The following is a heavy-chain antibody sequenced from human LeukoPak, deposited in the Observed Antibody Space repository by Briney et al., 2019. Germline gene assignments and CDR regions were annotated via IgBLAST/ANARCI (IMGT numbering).Heavy chain of an antibody. D-gene: IGHD2-2*03. Sequence: SVKVSCKASGGTFSSYGISGVRQAPGQGLEWMGRIIPIFGIANYAQKFQGRVTITADKSTSTAYMELSSLRSEDTAVYYCARSGYCSSTSCLDAFDIWGQGTMVTVSS. J-gene: IGHJ3*02. CDR1: GGTFSSYG. CDR2: IIPIFGIA. CDR3: ARSGYCSSTSCLDAFDI. V-gene: IGHV1-69*04.